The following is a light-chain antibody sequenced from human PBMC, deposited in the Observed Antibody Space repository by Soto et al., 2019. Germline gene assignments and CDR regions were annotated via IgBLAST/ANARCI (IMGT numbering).Light chain of an antibody. CDR1: QTDTSSY. CDR3: QRYDNSSVT. Sequence: IVLTQSPTTLSLSPGEIATLSCGASQTDTSSYLALYQQKPGLAPSLLTYAASSWSTGIPDRVSGSRAVTDFTLTISTLAPEDFAVYYCQRYDNSSVTFGQGTRLEIK. CDR2: AAS. V-gene: IGKV3D-20*01. J-gene: IGKJ5*01.